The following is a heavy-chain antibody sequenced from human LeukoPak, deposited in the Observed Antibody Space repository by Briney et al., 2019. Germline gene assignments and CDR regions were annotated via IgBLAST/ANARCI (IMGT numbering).Heavy chain of an antibody. CDR2: IYTSGST. V-gene: IGHV4-61*02. D-gene: IGHD3-3*01. CDR3: ARGPTYYDFWSGYYENHNWFDP. Sequence: PSETLSLTCTVSGGSISSGSYYWSWIRQPAGKGLEWIGRIYTSGSTNYNPSLKSRVTISVDTSKNQFSLKLSSVTAADTAVYYCARGPTYYDFWSGYYENHNWFDPWGQGTLVTVSS. J-gene: IGHJ5*02. CDR1: GGSISSGSYY.